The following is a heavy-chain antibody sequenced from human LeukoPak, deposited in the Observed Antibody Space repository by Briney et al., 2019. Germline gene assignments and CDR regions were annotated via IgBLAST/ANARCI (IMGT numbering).Heavy chain of an antibody. J-gene: IGHJ6*03. CDR2: ISSSGSTI. CDR3: AKDLTGAAGGMEGYYYYMDV. D-gene: IGHD6-13*01. Sequence: GGSLRLSCAASGFTFSSYEMNWVRQAPGKGLEWVSYISSSGSTIYYADSVKGRFTISRDNAKNSLYLQMSSLRAEDTAVYYCAKDLTGAAGGMEGYYYYMDVWGKGTTVTVS. V-gene: IGHV3-48*03. CDR1: GFTFSSYE.